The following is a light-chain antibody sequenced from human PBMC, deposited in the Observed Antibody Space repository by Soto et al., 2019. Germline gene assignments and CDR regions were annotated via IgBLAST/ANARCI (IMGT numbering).Light chain of an antibody. V-gene: IGLV2-14*01. CDR3: TSYSTTTTVI. J-gene: IGLJ2*01. CDR1: SNDIGAFDY. Sequence: QSVLTQPASVSGSPGQSITISCTGTSNDIGAFDYVSWYQQYPGQAPKLVISEVSHRPSGVSSRFSGSKSGDTASLAISGLQPEDEADYFCTSYSTTTTVIFGGGTQLTVL. CDR2: EVS.